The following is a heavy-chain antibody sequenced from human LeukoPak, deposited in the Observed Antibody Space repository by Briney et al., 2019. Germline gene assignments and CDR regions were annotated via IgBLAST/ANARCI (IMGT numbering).Heavy chain of an antibody. V-gene: IGHV1-24*01. D-gene: IGHD3-16*01. Sequence: GASVKVSCKVSGYTLTELSIHWVRQAPGKGLEWMGGFDPEDGETIYAQKFQGRVTMTEDTSTDTAYMELSSLRSDDTAVYYCVRYRVTFGGIVPFNYGMDVWGQGTTVTVSS. CDR1: GYTLTELS. CDR2: FDPEDGET. J-gene: IGHJ6*02. CDR3: VRYRVTFGGIVPFNYGMDV.